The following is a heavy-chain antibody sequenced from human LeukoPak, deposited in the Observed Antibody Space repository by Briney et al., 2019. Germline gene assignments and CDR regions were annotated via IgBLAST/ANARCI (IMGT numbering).Heavy chain of an antibody. Sequence: PGGSLRLSCAASGFTFDTYTMNWVRQAPGKGLEWVSSITASSTAIYSADSVKGRFTISRDNAKNFLYLQMNSLRAGDTAVYYCARTYYDILTGYNPYFDYWGQGILVTVSS. CDR1: GFTFDTYT. D-gene: IGHD3-9*01. CDR3: ARTYYDILTGYNPYFDY. J-gene: IGHJ4*02. V-gene: IGHV3-21*01. CDR2: ITASSTAI.